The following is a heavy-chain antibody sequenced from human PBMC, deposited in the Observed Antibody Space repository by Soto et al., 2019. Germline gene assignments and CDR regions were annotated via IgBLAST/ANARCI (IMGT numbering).Heavy chain of an antibody. J-gene: IGHJ3*02. CDR1: GGSISSYY. CDR3: ASLRFYDYIWGSPYAFDI. D-gene: IGHD3-16*01. Sequence: SETLSLTCTVSGGSISSYYWSWIRQPPGKGLEWIGYIYYSGSTNYNPSLKSRVTISVDTSRNQSSLKLSSVTAADTAVYCCASLRFYDYIWGSPYAFDIWGQGTMVTVSS. CDR2: IYYSGST. V-gene: IGHV4-59*01.